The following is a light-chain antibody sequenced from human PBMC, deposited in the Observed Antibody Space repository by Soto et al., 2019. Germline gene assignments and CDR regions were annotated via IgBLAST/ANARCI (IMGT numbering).Light chain of an antibody. CDR2: RTS. CDR1: ESVSSSF. V-gene: IGKV3D-20*02. CDR3: QQRSNWPPT. J-gene: IGKJ5*01. Sequence: VLTQSPGTLSLSPGERATLSCRASESVSSSFLTWYQQKPGQAPRLLIYRTSNRVIGIPDRFSGSGSGTDFTLTISRLEPEDFAVYYCQQRSNWPPTFGQGTRLEI.